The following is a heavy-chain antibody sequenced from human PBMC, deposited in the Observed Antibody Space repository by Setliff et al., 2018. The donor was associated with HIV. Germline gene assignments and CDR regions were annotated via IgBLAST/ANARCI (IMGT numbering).Heavy chain of an antibody. Sequence: RASVKVSCKASGFTFTSSAVQWVRQARGQRLEWIGWIVVGSGNTNYAQKFQERVTITRDMSTSTAYMELSSLRSEDTAVYYCATHKGSGYCKNGVCYIGVHRTPDKYYFDSWGQGALVTVSS. D-gene: IGHD2-8*01. CDR3: ATHKGSGYCKNGVCYIGVHRTPDKYYFDS. J-gene: IGHJ4*02. V-gene: IGHV1-58*01. CDR1: GFTFTSSA. CDR2: IVVGSGNT.